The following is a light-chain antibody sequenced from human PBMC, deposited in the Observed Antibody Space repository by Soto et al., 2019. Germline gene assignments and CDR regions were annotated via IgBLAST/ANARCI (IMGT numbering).Light chain of an antibody. Sequence: QSVLTQPPSASGTPGQRVTISCSGSSSNIGSNTVNWYQQLPGTDPKLLIYSNNQRPSGVPDRFSGSKSGTSASLAISGLQSEEEAEYYCAAWDDSLNGYVFGTGTKVTVL. V-gene: IGLV1-44*01. J-gene: IGLJ1*01. CDR2: SNN. CDR3: AAWDDSLNGYV. CDR1: SSNIGSNT.